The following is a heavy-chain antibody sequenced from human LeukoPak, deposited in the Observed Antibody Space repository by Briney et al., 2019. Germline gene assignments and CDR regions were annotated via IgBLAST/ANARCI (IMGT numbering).Heavy chain of an antibody. Sequence: PGGSLRLSCAASGFTFSSYAMSWVRQAPGKGLEWVSSINGSGGSTYYADSVKGRFTISRDNAKNSLFLQMNSLRAEDTAMYYCARGFSTYYYDSSGYSYDWFDPWGQGIQVIVSS. CDR2: INGSGGST. CDR1: GFTFSSYA. V-gene: IGHV3-23*01. D-gene: IGHD3-22*01. J-gene: IGHJ5*02. CDR3: ARGFSTYYYDSSGYSYDWFDP.